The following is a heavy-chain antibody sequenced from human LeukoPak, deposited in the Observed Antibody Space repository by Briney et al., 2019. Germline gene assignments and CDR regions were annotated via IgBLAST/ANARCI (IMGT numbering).Heavy chain of an antibody. J-gene: IGHJ5*02. V-gene: IGHV4-38-2*02. Sequence: TSETLSLTCTVSGYSISSGYYWGWIRQPPGKGLEWIGSIYHSGSTYYNPSLKSRVTISVDTSKNQFSLKLSSVTAADTAVYYCARDLGKVVPAAPRDWFDPWGQGTLVTVSS. CDR3: ARDLGKVVPAAPRDWFDP. CDR1: GYSISSGYY. D-gene: IGHD2-2*01. CDR2: IYHSGST.